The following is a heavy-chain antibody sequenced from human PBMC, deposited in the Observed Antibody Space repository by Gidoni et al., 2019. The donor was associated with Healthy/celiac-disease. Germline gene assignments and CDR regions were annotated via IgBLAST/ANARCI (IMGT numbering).Heavy chain of an antibody. V-gene: IGHV3-30-3*01. CDR3: ARDGRQSTYCGGDCYDY. CDR1: GFTFSSYA. J-gene: IGHJ4*02. D-gene: IGHD2-21*01. CDR2: ISYDGSNK. Sequence: QVQLVESGGGVVQPGRSLRLACAASGFTFSSYAMHWVRQAPGKGLEWVAVISYDGSNKYYADSVKGRFTISRDNSKNTLYLQMNSLRAEDTAVYYCARDGRQSTYCGGDCYDYWGQGTLVTVSS.